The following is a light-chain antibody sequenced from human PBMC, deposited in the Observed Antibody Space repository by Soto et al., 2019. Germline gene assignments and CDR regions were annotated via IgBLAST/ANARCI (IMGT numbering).Light chain of an antibody. CDR2: GAS. CDR1: QSVSSSY. V-gene: IGKV3-20*01. CDR3: QEYGDSPFT. J-gene: IGKJ2*01. Sequence: EIVLTQSPGTLSLSPGERATLSCRASQSVSSSYLAWYQQKAGQAPRLLIYGASSRATGIPDRLSGSGSGTDFTLTISRLEPEDFSVYYFQEYGDSPFTFGQGTKLEIK.